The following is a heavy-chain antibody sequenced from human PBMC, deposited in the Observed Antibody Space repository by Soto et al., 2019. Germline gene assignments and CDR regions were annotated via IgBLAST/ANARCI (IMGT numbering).Heavy chain of an antibody. CDR2: IRSKANSYAT. J-gene: IGHJ4*02. CDR3: TSDPSVGY. CDR1: GVTLSASG. V-gene: IGHV3-73*01. Sequence: GGSLRLSCAASGVTLSASGIHWVRQASGKGLEWVGRIRSKANSYATAYAASVEGRFAISRDDSKNTAYLQMNSLKTEDTAVYYCTSDPSVGYWGQGTLVTVSS.